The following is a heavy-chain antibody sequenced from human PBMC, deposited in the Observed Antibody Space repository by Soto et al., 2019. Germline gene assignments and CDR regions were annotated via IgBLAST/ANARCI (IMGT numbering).Heavy chain of an antibody. D-gene: IGHD4-4*01. Sequence: QLQLQESGSGLVKPSQTLSLSCAVSGGSISSGGYSWSWIRLPPGKGLEWIGYIYHSETTNYNPSLKSRVTISVDRSKNHLSLKLKSVTPADTAVSYCARDSRSTTTYGLDVWGQGTTVTVSS. CDR1: GGSISSGGYS. CDR3: ARDSRSTTTYGLDV. V-gene: IGHV4-30-2*01. J-gene: IGHJ6*02. CDR2: IYHSETT.